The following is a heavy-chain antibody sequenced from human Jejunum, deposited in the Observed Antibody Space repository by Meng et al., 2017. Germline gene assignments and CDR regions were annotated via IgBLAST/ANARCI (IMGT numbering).Heavy chain of an antibody. J-gene: IGHJ4*02. Sequence: QGQLVQSGAEVKKPGASVKCSCKASGYPFTTYGISWVRQAPGQGREWMGWISAYYGSTNYAQRLQGRVTLTRDTSTSTVYMDLRSLRSDDTAVYYCVREGGSNPYYFEYWGQGTLVTVSS. CDR2: ISAYYGST. D-gene: IGHD1-26*01. CDR1: GYPFTTYG. V-gene: IGHV1-18*01. CDR3: VREGGSNPYYFEY.